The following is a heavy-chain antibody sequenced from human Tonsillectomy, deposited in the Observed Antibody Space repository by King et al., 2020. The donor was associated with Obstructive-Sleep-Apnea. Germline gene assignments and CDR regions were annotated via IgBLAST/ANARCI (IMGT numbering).Heavy chain of an antibody. V-gene: IGHV1-69*10. CDR1: GGTFSSYA. J-gene: IGHJ3*02. CDR2: IIPILGIA. CDR3: ARNLKYYYDSSGPDAFDI. D-gene: IGHD3-22*01. Sequence: QLVQSGAEVKKPGSSVKVSCKASGGTFSSYAISWVRQAPGQGLEWMGGIIPILGIANYAQKFQGRVTITADKSTSTAYMELSSLRSEDTAVYYYARNLKYYYDSSGPDAFDIWGQGTMVTVSS.